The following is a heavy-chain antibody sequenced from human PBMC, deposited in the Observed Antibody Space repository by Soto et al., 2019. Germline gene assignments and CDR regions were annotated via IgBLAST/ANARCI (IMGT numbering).Heavy chain of an antibody. Sequence: GGSLGLGCAASGFTLCRYWMSGVRQAPGKGLEWLADIKQDGSEKHYVDSVNGRFTISRDNVKNSLYLQMNSLRAEDTAVYYCARDHTSPGITGDYWGQGTLVTVSS. CDR3: ARDHTSPGITGDY. V-gene: IGHV3-7*01. CDR2: IKQDGSEK. CDR1: GFTLCRYW. D-gene: IGHD6-13*01. J-gene: IGHJ4*02.